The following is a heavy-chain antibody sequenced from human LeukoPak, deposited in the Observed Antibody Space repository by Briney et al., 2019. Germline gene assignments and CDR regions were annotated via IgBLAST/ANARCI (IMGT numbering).Heavy chain of an antibody. V-gene: IGHV3-21*01. CDR3: ARDRHDILTGYYPFDY. Sequence: GGSLRLSCAASGFTFSSYAMNWVRQAPGKGLEWVSSISSSSSYIYYADSVKGRFTISRDNAKNSLYLQMNSLRAEDTAVYYCARDRHDILTGYYPFDYWGQGTLVTVSS. D-gene: IGHD3-9*01. CDR2: ISSSSSYI. J-gene: IGHJ4*02. CDR1: GFTFSSYA.